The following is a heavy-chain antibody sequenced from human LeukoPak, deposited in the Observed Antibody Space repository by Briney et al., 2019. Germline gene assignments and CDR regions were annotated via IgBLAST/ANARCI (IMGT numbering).Heavy chain of an antibody. J-gene: IGHJ6*02. CDR1: GYTFTIYD. CDR3: ARAESSSRYYYYGMDV. CDR2: MNPNSGNT. Sequence: ASVKVSCKASGYTFTIYDINWVRQATGQGLEWMGWMNPNSGNTGYAQKFQGRVTMTRNTSISTASMELSSLRSEDTAVYYCARAESSSRYYYYGMDVWGQGTTVTVSS. D-gene: IGHD6-6*01. V-gene: IGHV1-8*01.